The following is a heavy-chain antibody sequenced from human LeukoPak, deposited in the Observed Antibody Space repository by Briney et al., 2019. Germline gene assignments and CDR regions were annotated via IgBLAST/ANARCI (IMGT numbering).Heavy chain of an antibody. V-gene: IGHV4-59*01. CDR3: TRGSIAYYYMDV. CDR1: GGSISSYY. J-gene: IGHJ6*03. D-gene: IGHD3-22*01. Sequence: SPSETLSLTCTVSGGSISSYYWSWIRQPPGKGLEWIGYIYYSGSTNYNPSLKSRVTISVDTSKNQFSLKLSSVTAADTAVYYCTRGSIAYYYMDVWGKGTTVTISS. CDR2: IYYSGST.